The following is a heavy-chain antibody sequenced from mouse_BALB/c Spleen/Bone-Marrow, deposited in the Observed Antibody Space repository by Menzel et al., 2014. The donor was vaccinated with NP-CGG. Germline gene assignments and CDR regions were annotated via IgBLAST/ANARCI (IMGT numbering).Heavy chain of an antibody. J-gene: IGHJ3*01. D-gene: IGHD2-1*01. CDR2: IDPSDSET. V-gene: IGHV1S127*01. CDR1: GYSFTNYW. Sequence: QVQLQQSGPQLVRPGASVKISCKASGYSFTNYWMHWVEQRPGQGLEWIGMIDPSDSETRLNQRFKDKATLTVDKSSSTAYMQLSSPTSEDSAVYYCTRREGNYAFAYWGQGTLVTVSA. CDR3: TRREGNYAFAY.